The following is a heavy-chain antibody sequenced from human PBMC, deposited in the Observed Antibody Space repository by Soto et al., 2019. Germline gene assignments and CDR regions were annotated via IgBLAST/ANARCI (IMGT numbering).Heavy chain of an antibody. D-gene: IGHD5-12*01. CDR3: AKRYSGYDDALDI. CDR1: GGSISSYY. J-gene: IGHJ3*02. CDR2: IYYSGST. Sequence: SETLSLTCTVSGGSISSYYWSWIRQPPGKGLEWIGYIYYSGSTNYNPSLKSRVTISVDTSKNQFSLKLSSVTAADTAVYYCAKRYSGYDDALDIWGQGTMVT. V-gene: IGHV4-59*08.